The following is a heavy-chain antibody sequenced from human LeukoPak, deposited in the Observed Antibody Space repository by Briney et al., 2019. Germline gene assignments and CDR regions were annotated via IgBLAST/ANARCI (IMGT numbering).Heavy chain of an antibody. CDR1: GFTFSSYS. D-gene: IGHD3-16*02. J-gene: IGHJ4*02. CDR3: AKVRQGGVIDSNDY. V-gene: IGHV3-23*01. Sequence: GGSLRLSCAASGFTFSSYSMNWVRQAPRQGLEWVSSVSYLGDNTFYADSVKGRFTISRDNSKNTLYLQMNSLRAEDTAVYYCAKVRQGGVIDSNDYWGQGTLVTVSS. CDR2: VSYLGDNT.